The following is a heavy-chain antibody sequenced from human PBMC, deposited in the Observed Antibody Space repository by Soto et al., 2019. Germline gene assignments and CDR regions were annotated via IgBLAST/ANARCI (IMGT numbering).Heavy chain of an antibody. CDR2: IYPGDSDT. J-gene: IGHJ6*02. D-gene: IGHD6-19*01. CDR1: GYSFTNHW. CDR3: ARRRGIAVAGTSSYYYGMDV. V-gene: IGHV5-51*01. Sequence: PGESLKISCKGSGYSFTNHWIGWVRQMPVKGLEWMGIIYPGDSDTRYSPSFQGQVTISADKSISTAYLQWSSLKASDTAMYYCARRRGIAVAGTSSYYYGMDVWGQGTTVTVSS.